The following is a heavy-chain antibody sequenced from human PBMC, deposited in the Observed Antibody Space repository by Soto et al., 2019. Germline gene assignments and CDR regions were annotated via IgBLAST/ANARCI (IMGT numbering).Heavy chain of an antibody. V-gene: IGHV1-69*13. CDR1: GGTFSSYA. Sequence: SVKVSCKASGGTFSSYAISWVRQAPGQGLEWMGGIIPIFGTANYAQKFQGRVTITADESTSTAYMELSSLRSEDTAVYYCAARRGAGSGRPYGMDVWGQGTKVTVYS. CDR3: AARRGAGSGRPYGMDV. D-gene: IGHD3-10*01. CDR2: IIPIFGTA. J-gene: IGHJ6*02.